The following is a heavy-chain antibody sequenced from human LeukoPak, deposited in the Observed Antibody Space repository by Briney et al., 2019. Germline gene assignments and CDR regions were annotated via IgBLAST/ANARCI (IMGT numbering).Heavy chain of an antibody. CDR1: GGSFSGYY. J-gene: IGHJ4*02. CDR3: ARDAYTATGYYPY. Sequence: SETLSLTCAVYGGSFSGYYWSWIRQPPEKGLEWIGEINHSGSTNYNPSLKSRVTISVDTSKNQFSLKLSSVTAADTAVYYCARDAYTATGYYPYWGQGTLVTVSS. V-gene: IGHV4-34*01. CDR2: INHSGST. D-gene: IGHD3-9*01.